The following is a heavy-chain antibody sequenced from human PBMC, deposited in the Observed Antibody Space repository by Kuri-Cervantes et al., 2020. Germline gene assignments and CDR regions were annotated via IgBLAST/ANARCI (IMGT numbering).Heavy chain of an antibody. Sequence: SGPTLVKPTETLTLTCTVSGFSLSNARMGVSWIRQPPGKALEWLAHIFSNDEKSYSTSLKSRLTISKDTSKNQVVLTMTNMDPVDTATYYCARSYDSSGYYYYFDYWGQGTLVTVSS. CDR2: IFSNDEK. CDR3: ARSYDSSGYYYYFDY. D-gene: IGHD3-22*01. J-gene: IGHJ4*02. CDR1: GFSLSNARMG. V-gene: IGHV2-26*01.